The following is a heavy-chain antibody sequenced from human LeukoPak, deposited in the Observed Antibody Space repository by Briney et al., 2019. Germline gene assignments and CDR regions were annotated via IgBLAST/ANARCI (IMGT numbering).Heavy chain of an antibody. CDR1: GFTFSSYA. V-gene: IGHV3-30-3*01. J-gene: IGHJ4*02. D-gene: IGHD3-9*01. CDR2: ISYDGSNK. Sequence: GGSLRLSCAASGFTFSSYAMHWVRQAPGKGLEWVAVISYDGSNKYYADSVKGRFTISRDNSKNTLYLQMNSLRAEDTAVYYCAKDPPIGGSYDILTGYPEDWGQGTLVTVSS. CDR3: AKDPPIGGSYDILTGYPED.